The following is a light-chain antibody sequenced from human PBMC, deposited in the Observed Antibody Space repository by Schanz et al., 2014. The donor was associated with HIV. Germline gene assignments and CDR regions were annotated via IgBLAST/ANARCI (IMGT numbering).Light chain of an antibody. CDR1: QSVLHSPNNKNY. J-gene: IGKJ4*01. CDR3: QQYYSTPLT. CDR2: WAS. Sequence: DIVMTQSPDSLAVSLGERATIKCKSSQSVLHSPNNKNYLAWYQQKPGQPPKLLIYWASTRESGVPDRFSGRESGTDFTLAISSLQAEDVAVYYCQQYYSTPLTFGGGTKVEIK. V-gene: IGKV4-1*01.